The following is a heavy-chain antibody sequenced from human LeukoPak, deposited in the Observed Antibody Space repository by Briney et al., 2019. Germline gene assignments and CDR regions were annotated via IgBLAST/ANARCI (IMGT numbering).Heavy chain of an antibody. J-gene: IGHJ4*02. CDR3: ARHGFRSGSYYFDY. V-gene: IGHV4-4*09. D-gene: IGHD1-26*01. Sequence: PSETLSLICTVSGGSISSNYWSWILQPPGKGLEWIGYIYTSGSTNYNPSLKSRVTISVDTSKNQFSLKLSSVTAADTAGYYCARHGFRSGSYYFDYWGQGTLVTVSS. CDR2: IYTSGST. CDR1: GGSISSNY.